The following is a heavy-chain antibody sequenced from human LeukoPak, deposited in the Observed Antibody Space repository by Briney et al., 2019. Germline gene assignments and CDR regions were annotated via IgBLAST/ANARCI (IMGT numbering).Heavy chain of an antibody. CDR2: IYYSGST. D-gene: IGHD3-22*01. J-gene: IGHJ6*02. V-gene: IGHV4-61*01. CDR3: ARLYYYDSSGYYHYYYGMDV. Sequence: SETLSLTCTVSGGSVSSGSYYWSWIRQPPGKGLEWIGYIYYSGSTNYNPSLKSRVTISVDTSKNQFSLKLSSVTAADTAVYYCARLYYYDSSGYYHYYYGMDVWGQGTTVTVSS. CDR1: GGSVSSGSYY.